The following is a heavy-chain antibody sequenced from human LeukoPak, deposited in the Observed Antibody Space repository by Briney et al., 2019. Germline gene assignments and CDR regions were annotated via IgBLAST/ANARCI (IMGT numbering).Heavy chain of an antibody. V-gene: IGHV3-15*01. D-gene: IGHD3-10*01. CDR3: TTDYEDGYGSGSYYNDY. J-gene: IGHJ4*02. CDR1: GFTFSSKW. CDR2: IKSKTDGGTT. Sequence: GGSLRLSCAAAGFTFSSKWMSWVRQAPGKGLEWVGRIKSKTDGGTTDYAAPVKGRFTISRDDSKNTLYLQMNSLKTEDTAVYYCTTDYEDGYGSGSYYNDYWGQGTLVTVSS.